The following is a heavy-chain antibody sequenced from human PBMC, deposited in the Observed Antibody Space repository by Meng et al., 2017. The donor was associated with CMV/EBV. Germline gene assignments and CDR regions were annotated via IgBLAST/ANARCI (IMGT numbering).Heavy chain of an antibody. Sequence: GESLKISCAASGFTFSSYGIHWVRQAPGKGLEWVAFIRYDGSNKYYADSVKGRFTISRDNSKNTLYLQMNSLRAEDTAVYYCAKELEYYDFWRGIGAFDIWGQGTMVTVSS. D-gene: IGHD3-3*01. CDR2: IRYDGSNK. CDR1: GFTFSSYG. CDR3: AKELEYYDFWRGIGAFDI. V-gene: IGHV3-30*02. J-gene: IGHJ3*02.